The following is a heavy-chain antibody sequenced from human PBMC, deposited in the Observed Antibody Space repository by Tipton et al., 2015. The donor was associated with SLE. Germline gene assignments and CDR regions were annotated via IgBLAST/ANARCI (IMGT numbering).Heavy chain of an antibody. Sequence: QLVQSGPEVKKPGASVKVSCKVSGYTFTGYYIHWVRQAPGQGLEWMGWINPNSGGTNYAQKFQGRVSMTRDTSMGTAYMELSRLTSDDTAVYYCARERDDDGAERHGMDVWGQGTTVTVSS. D-gene: IGHD4/OR15-4a*01. CDR3: ARERDDDGAERHGMDV. V-gene: IGHV1-2*02. J-gene: IGHJ6*02. CDR1: GYTFTGYY. CDR2: INPNSGGT.